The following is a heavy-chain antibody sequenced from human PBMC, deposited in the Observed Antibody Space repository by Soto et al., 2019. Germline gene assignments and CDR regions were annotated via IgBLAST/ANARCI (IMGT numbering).Heavy chain of an antibody. CDR2: ISAYNGNT. D-gene: IGHD2-8*01. V-gene: IGHV1-18*01. CDR1: GYTFTSYG. Sequence: GASVKVSCKASGYTFTSYGISWVRQAPGQGLEWMGWISAYNGNTNYAQKLQGRVTMTTDTSTSTAYMELRSLRSDDTAVYYCASGSIGCTNGVCYQIDYDYWGQGTLVTVSS. CDR3: ASGSIGCTNGVCYQIDYDY. J-gene: IGHJ4*02.